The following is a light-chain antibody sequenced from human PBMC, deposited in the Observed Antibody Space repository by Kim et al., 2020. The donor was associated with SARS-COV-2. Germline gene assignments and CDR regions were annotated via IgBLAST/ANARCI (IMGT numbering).Light chain of an antibody. CDR2: DAS. J-gene: IGKJ3*01. Sequence: PGERATLSCRASQSVSSYLAWYQQKPGQAPRLLIYDASNRATGIPARFSGSGSGTDFTLAISSLEPEDFAVYYCQQRSNWLFTFGPGTKVDI. CDR3: QQRSNWLFT. V-gene: IGKV3-11*01. CDR1: QSVSSY.